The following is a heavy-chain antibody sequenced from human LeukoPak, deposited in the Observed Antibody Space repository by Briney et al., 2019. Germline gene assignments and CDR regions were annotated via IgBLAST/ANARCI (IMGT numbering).Heavy chain of an antibody. CDR1: GGSFSGYY. Sequence: KRSETLSLTCAVYGGSFSGYYWSWIRQPPGKGLEWIGEINHSGSTNYNPSLKSRVTISVDTSKNQFSLKLSSVTAADTAVYYCARAVQLPGLFDYWGQGTLVTVSS. D-gene: IGHD1-1*01. J-gene: IGHJ4*02. V-gene: IGHV4-34*01. CDR2: INHSGST. CDR3: ARAVQLPGLFDY.